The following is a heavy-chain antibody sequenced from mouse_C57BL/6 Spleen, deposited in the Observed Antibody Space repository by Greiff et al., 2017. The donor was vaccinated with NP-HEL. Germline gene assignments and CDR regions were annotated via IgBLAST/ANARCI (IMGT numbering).Heavy chain of an antibody. Sequence: EVQLVESGGGLVKPGGSLKLSCAASGFTFSSYAMSWVRQTPEKRLEWVATISDGGSYTYYPDNVKGRFTISRDNAKNNLYLQMSHLKSEDTAMYYCARGYDYYYYAMDYWGQGTSVTVSS. CDR3: ARGYDYYYYAMDY. V-gene: IGHV5-4*01. CDR2: ISDGGSYT. J-gene: IGHJ4*01. CDR1: GFTFSSYA. D-gene: IGHD2-4*01.